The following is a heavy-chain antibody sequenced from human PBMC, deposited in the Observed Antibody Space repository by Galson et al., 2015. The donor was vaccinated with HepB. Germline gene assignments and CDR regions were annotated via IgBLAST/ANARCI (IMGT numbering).Heavy chain of an antibody. J-gene: IGHJ6*02. CDR1: GGTFTRYT. V-gene: IGHV1-69*02. D-gene: IGHD3-10*01. CDR2: IVPVRNFV. CDR3: AQSLWLGESAKLYGMDV. Sequence: QSGAEVKEPGASVKVSCKASGGTFTRYTFSWVRQAPGQGLQWLGRIVPVRNFVNYSQRFQGRVTVTADESTSTVYLKLSSLRSEDSATYYCAQSLWLGESAKLYGMDVWGQGTTVTVSS.